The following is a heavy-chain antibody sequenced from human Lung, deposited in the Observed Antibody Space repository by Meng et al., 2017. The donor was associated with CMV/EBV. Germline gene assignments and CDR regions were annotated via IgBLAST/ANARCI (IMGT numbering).Heavy chain of an antibody. J-gene: IGHJ4*02. CDR2: ISCYNGDT. CDR3: ARDPSNTSGRYAYFDY. CDR1: GYTFTHQG. Sequence: QLGHSEAEVKKSGAAVRVYCKASGYTFTHQGISWIRQAPGQGLEWMGWISCYNGDTNYAQKLQGRVTMTTDTSTNTAYMDLRGLRSDDTAVYYCARDPSNTSGRYAYFDYWGQGTLVTVSS. V-gene: IGHV1-18*01. D-gene: IGHD6-19*01.